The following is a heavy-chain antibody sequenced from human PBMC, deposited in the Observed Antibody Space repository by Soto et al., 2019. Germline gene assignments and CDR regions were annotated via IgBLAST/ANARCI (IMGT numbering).Heavy chain of an antibody. J-gene: IGHJ4*02. Sequence: SETLSLTCTVSGGSVSSGSYYWSWIRQPPGKGLEWIGYIYYSGSTNYNPSLKSRVTISVDTSKNQFSLKLSSVTAADTAVYYCARDGSGSYPFDYGGQGTLVTVSS. D-gene: IGHD3-10*01. CDR1: GGSVSSGSYY. CDR2: IYYSGST. V-gene: IGHV4-61*01. CDR3: ARDGSGSYPFDY.